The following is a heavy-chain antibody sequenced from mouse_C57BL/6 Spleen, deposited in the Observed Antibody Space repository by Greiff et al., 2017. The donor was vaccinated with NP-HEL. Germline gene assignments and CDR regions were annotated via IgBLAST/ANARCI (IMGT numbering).Heavy chain of an antibody. J-gene: IGHJ1*03. V-gene: IGHV1-62-2*01. Sequence: QVQLQQSGAELVKPGASVKLSCKASGYTFTEYTIHWVKQRSGQGLEWIGWFYPGSGSIKYNEKFKDKATLTADKSSSTVYMELSRLTSEDSAVYCCARHEAPRYYYGSSSRYFDVWGTGTTVTVSS. CDR3: ARHEAPRYYYGSSSRYFDV. CDR1: GYTFTEYT. D-gene: IGHD1-1*01. CDR2: FYPGSGSI.